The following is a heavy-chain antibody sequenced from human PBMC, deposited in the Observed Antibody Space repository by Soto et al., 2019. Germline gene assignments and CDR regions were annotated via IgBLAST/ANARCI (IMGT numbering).Heavy chain of an antibody. D-gene: IGHD3-9*01. CDR2: ISYDGSNK. CDR1: GFTFSSYA. CDR3: ARDPAPVLRYFDWYSQGHGMDV. Sequence: PGGSLRLSCAASGFTFSSYAMHWVRQAPGKGLEWVAVISYDGSNKYYADSVKGRFTISRDNSKNTLYLQMNSLRAEDTAVYYCARDPAPVLRYFDWYSQGHGMDVWGQGTTVTSP. V-gene: IGHV3-30-3*01. J-gene: IGHJ6*02.